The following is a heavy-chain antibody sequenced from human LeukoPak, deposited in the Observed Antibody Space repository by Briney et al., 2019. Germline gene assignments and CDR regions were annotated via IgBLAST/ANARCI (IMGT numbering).Heavy chain of an antibody. D-gene: IGHD4-23*01. Sequence: GESLQISCKCSGSHFSSYWIGWVRQLPGKGLEYMGIICPGDSDTRYTQSFQGHVTIPADKSITTAYLQWSSLKASDTAMYYCARHTTVGGSLRFDYWGQGTLVSVSS. CDR2: ICPGDSDT. CDR1: GSHFSSYW. J-gene: IGHJ4*02. V-gene: IGHV5-51*01. CDR3: ARHTTVGGSLRFDY.